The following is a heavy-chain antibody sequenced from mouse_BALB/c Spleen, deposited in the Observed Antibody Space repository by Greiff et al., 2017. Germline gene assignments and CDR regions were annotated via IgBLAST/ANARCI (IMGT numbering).Heavy chain of an antibody. CDR2: ISYDGSN. Sequence: EVQLQESGPGLVKPSQSLSLTCSVTGYSITSGYYWTWIRQFPGNKLEWMGYISYDGSNNYNPSLKNRISITRDTSKNQFFLKLNSVTTEDTATYYCARDREIPNYYGSLGYFDYWGQGTTLTVSS. D-gene: IGHD1-2*01. CDR1: GYSITSGYY. CDR3: ARDREIPNYYGSLGYFDY. J-gene: IGHJ2*01. V-gene: IGHV3-6*02.